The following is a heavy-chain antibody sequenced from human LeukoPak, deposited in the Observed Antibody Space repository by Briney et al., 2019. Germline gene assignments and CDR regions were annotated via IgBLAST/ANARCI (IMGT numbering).Heavy chain of an antibody. Sequence: PGGSLRLSCSASGFTFSMSAMHWVRQGPGKGLQYVSAISSNGGSTYYADSVKGRFTISRDNAKNTLYLQMNSLRAEDTAVYYCARDRGYGYLFDYWGQGTLVTVSS. CDR3: ARDRGYGYLFDY. J-gene: IGHJ4*02. D-gene: IGHD5-18*01. CDR2: ISSNGGST. V-gene: IGHV3-64*04. CDR1: GFTFSMSA.